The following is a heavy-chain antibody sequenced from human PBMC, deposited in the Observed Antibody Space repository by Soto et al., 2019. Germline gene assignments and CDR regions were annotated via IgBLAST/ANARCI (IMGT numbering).Heavy chain of an antibody. D-gene: IGHD3-16*02. CDR2: INHSGST. CDR1: GGSFSGYY. Sequence: PSETLSLTCAVYGGSFSGYYWSWIRQPPGKGLEWIGEINHSGSTNYNPSLKSRVTISVDTSKNQFSLKLSSVTAADTAVYYCARVSFYYVWGSYPINCFDPWGQGTLVTVSS. CDR3: ARVSFYYVWGSYPINCFDP. V-gene: IGHV4-34*01. J-gene: IGHJ5*02.